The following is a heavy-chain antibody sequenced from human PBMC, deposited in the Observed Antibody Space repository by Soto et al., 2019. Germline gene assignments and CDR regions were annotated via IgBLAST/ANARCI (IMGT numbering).Heavy chain of an antibody. Sequence: QVQLVQSGAEVKKPGASVNVSCKTSGYSFSNSGINWVRQAPGQGLEWLGWISGYTGKALYAREFQGRLTMTTDTSARIPYMELRRLKSDHTAAFFCARGGGVVVLPDSSSLVGNWFDRWGQGTLVIVSS. CDR3: ARGGGVVVLPDSSSLVGNWFDR. CDR1: GYSFSNSG. V-gene: IGHV1-18*01. J-gene: IGHJ5*02. CDR2: ISGYTGKA. D-gene: IGHD2-8*02.